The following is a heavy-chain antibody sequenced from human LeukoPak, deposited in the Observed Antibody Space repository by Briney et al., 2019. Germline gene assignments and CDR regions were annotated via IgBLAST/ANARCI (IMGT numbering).Heavy chain of an antibody. Sequence: PGGSLRLSCAAPGFTFSSYAMSWVRQAPGKGLEWVSVISGSGGTTYYADSVKGRFTISRDSSKNTLYLQMNSLRAEDTAVYYCAKVSGGGLYYDGMDVWGQGTTVTVSS. CDR3: AKVSGGGLYYDGMDV. CDR1: GFTFSSYA. CDR2: ISGSGGTT. D-gene: IGHD1-14*01. J-gene: IGHJ6*02. V-gene: IGHV3-23*01.